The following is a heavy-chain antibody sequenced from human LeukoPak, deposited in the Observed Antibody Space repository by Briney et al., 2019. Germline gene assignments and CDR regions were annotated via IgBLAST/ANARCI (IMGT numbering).Heavy chain of an antibody. CDR3: AKKGDSSGYYYDAGDYYYGMDV. CDR2: ISYDGSNK. Sequence: SGRSLRLSCAASGFTFSSYGMHWVRQAPGKGLEWVAVISYDGSNKYYADSVKGRFTISRDNSKNTLYLQMNSLRAEDTAVYYCAKKGDSSGYYYDAGDYYYGMDVWGQGTTVTVSS. V-gene: IGHV3-30*18. D-gene: IGHD3-22*01. J-gene: IGHJ6*02. CDR1: GFTFSSYG.